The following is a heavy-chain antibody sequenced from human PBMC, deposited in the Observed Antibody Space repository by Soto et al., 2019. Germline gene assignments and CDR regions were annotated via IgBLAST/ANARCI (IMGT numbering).Heavy chain of an antibody. D-gene: IGHD3-22*01. J-gene: IGHJ4*02. CDR3: AREADSSGYYSQFDY. V-gene: IGHV1-69*13. Sequence: SVKVSCKASGGTFSSYAISWVRQAPGQGLEWMGGIIPIVGTANYAQKFQGRVTITADESTSTAYMELSSLRSEDTAVYYGAREADSSGYYSQFDYWGQGTLVTVSS. CDR2: IIPIVGTA. CDR1: GGTFSSYA.